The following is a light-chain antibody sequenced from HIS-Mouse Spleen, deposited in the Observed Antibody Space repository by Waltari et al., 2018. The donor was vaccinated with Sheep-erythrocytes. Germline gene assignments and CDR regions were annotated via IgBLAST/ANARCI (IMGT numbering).Light chain of an antibody. CDR1: SSNIGSNT. V-gene: IGLV1-44*01. CDR3: AAWDDSLNGYV. CDR2: SNN. Sequence: QSVLTQPPSASGTPGQRVTIPCSGSSSNIGSNTVNWYQQPPGTAHKLLIYSNNQRPSGVPDRFSGSKSGTSASLAISGLQSEDEADYYCAAWDDSLNGYVFGTGTKVTVL. J-gene: IGLJ1*01.